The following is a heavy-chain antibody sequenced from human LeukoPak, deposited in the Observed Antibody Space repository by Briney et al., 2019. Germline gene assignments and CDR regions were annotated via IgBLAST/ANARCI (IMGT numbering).Heavy chain of an antibody. V-gene: IGHV2-70*11. CDR3: ARTMVRGVITIDY. D-gene: IGHD3-10*01. CDR1: GSSLSTSGMC. J-gene: IGHJ4*02. Sequence: QTLSLTCTFSGSSLSTSGMCVSWIRQPPGKALEWLARIDWDDDKYYSTSLKTRLTISKDTSKNQVVLTMTNMDPVDTATYYCARTMVRGVITIDYWGQGTLVTVSS. CDR2: IDWDDDK.